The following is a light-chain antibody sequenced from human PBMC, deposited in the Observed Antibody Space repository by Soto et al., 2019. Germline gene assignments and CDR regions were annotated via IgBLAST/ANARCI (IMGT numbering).Light chain of an antibody. CDR2: GSS. J-gene: IGKJ2*01. V-gene: IGKV3-20*01. CDR1: QTVSGNY. Sequence: EIVLTQSPGILSLSPGERATLSCRASQTVSGNYLAWYQQKPGQSPRLLIYGSSDRATGIPARFSGSGSGTDFTLTINRVAPEDFAVYYWQQYGSSPPYNFGQGTTLEI. CDR3: QQYGSSPPYN.